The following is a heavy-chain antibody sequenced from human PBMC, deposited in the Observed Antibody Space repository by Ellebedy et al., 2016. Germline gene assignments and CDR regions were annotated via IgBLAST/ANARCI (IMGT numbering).Heavy chain of an antibody. J-gene: IGHJ4*02. CDR3: ARGVVTGFFDS. CDR1: GDSISSGGYY. V-gene: IGHV4-61*02. D-gene: IGHD4-23*01. Sequence: SETLSLTCTVSGDSISSGGYYWSWIRQPAGKGLEWIGRLYPSGTTSYNPSLKGRVTMSVNTSKNQFSLKLSSVTAADTAVYYCARGVVTGFFDSWGQGTLVTVSS. CDR2: LYPSGTT.